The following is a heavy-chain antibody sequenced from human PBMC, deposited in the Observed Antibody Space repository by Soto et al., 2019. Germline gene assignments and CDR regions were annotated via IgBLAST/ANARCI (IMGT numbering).Heavy chain of an antibody. CDR3: ARLGGSYAVPHFDY. J-gene: IGHJ4*02. CDR2: IYHSGST. CDR1: GGSISSGGYS. D-gene: IGHD1-26*01. Sequence: SENLSLTCAVSGGSISSGGYSWSWIRQPPGNGLVWIGYIYHSGSTYYNPSLKSRVTISVDRSKNQFSLKLSSVTAADTAVYYCARLGGSYAVPHFDYWGQGTLVTVSS. V-gene: IGHV4-30-2*01.